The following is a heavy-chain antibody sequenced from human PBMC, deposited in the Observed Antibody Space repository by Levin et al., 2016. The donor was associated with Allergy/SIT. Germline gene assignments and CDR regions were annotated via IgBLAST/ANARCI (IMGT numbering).Heavy chain of an antibody. J-gene: IGHJ6*02. V-gene: IGHV4-4*07. CDR1: GGSISSFH. CDR2: IYTSGST. CDR3: ARDVHDSSNYYYGMDV. D-gene: IGHD4-11*01. Sequence: SETLSLTCTVSGGSISSFHWSWIRQSAGKGLEWIGRIYTSGSTNYNPSLKSRVSMSLDRSKNQFSLKLSSVTAADTAVYYCARDVHDSSNYYYGMDVWGQGTTVTVSS.